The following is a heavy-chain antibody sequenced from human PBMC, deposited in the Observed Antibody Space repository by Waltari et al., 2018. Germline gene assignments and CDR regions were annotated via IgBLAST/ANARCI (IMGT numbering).Heavy chain of an antibody. CDR3: VRDFAARTTDY. CDR1: GFSFRRYG. CDR2: IKQDGSEK. Sequence: EVQLVESGGGLVQPGGSLRLSCFFSGFSFRRYGMGWVRQTPGKGLEGVGNIKQDGSEKYHVDSVKGRFTISRDNAKNSLYLQMNSLRVEDTAVYYCVRDFAARTTDYWGQGTLVTVSS. J-gene: IGHJ4*02. V-gene: IGHV3-7*03.